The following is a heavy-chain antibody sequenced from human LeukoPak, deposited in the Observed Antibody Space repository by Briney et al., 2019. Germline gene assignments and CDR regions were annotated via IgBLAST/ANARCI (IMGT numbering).Heavy chain of an antibody. Sequence: SETLSLTCAVYGASFSGYYWSWIRQPPGKGLEWIGEINHSGSTYYNPSLKSRVTISVVTSKSQFSLKLSSVTAADTAVYYCARGRAYYYDSSGYYFIWGQGTMVTVSS. CDR1: GASFSGYY. CDR2: INHSGST. CDR3: ARGRAYYYDSSGYYFI. D-gene: IGHD3-22*01. J-gene: IGHJ3*02. V-gene: IGHV4-34*01.